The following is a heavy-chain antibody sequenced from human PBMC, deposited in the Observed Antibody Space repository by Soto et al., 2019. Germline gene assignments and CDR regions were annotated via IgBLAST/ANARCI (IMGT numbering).Heavy chain of an antibody. CDR1: GYSFIGYG. J-gene: IGHJ6*02. V-gene: IGHV5-51*01. D-gene: IGHD4-4*01. Sequence: GAFLKISCKGAGYSFIGYGSGWVRQMPGKGLEWMGIIYPGDSDTRYSPSFQGQATISADKSISTAYLQWSSLKASDTAMYYCARPSTVTVSYGMDVWGQGTTVTVSS. CDR3: ARPSTVTVSYGMDV. CDR2: IYPGDSDT.